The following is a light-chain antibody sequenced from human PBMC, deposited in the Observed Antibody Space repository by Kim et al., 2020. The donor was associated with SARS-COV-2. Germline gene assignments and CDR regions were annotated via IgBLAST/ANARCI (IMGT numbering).Light chain of an antibody. J-gene: IGKJ1*01. V-gene: IGKV3-15*01. CDR3: QQYNNLWT. CDR2: DAS. Sequence: SVSPGARAPLSCRAMQSVSSKLAWYQQTPGQAPWLLIYDASTRATGIPARFSGSGSGTEFTLTIGSLQSEDFAVYYCQQYNNLWTFGQGTKVDIK. CDR1: QSVSSK.